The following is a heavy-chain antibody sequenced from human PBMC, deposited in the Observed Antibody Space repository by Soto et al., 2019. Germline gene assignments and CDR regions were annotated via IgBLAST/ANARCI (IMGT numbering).Heavy chain of an antibody. CDR1: GRSLSSYT. CDR2: IISIRGIA. D-gene: IGHD3-9*01. J-gene: IGHJ6*03. CDR3: ARGWLTGDYYYYYYMYV. Sequence: SCNPTGRSLSSYTILYAGSARGQRPEWMGRIISIRGIANYAHKFQGRVTITADKSTSTAYMELSSMRSEDTAVYYCARGWLTGDYYYYYYMYVWGKGTTVSVSS. V-gene: IGHV1-69*02.